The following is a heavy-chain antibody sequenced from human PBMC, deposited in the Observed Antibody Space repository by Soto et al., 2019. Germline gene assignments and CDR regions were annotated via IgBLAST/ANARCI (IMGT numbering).Heavy chain of an antibody. CDR1: GYTFSTYW. CDR2: IYPGDSDT. D-gene: IGHD3-10*01. J-gene: IGHJ4*02. CDR3: ARKFAPEFFDY. V-gene: IGHV5-51*01. Sequence: XESLKISCKGSGYTFSTYWIAWVRQMPGKGLEWMGIIYPGDSDTKYSPAFQGQVTISADKSINTAYLQWTSLEASDTAMYYCARKFAPEFFDYWGQGSLVTVSS.